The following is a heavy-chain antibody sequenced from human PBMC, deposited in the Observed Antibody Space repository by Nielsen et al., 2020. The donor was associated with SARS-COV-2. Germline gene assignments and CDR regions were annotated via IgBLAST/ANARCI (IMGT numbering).Heavy chain of an antibody. CDR2: IYHSGNT. Sequence: SETLSLTCAVSGGSISSSNWWSWVRLSPGEGLEWIGEIYHSGNTNYNPSLKSRVTISVDKSENQFSLNLRSVTAADTAVYYCAKVNTAMAYFDLWGQGTLVTVSS. CDR3: AKVNTAMAYFDL. J-gene: IGHJ4*02. D-gene: IGHD5-18*01. V-gene: IGHV4-4*02. CDR1: GGSISSSNW.